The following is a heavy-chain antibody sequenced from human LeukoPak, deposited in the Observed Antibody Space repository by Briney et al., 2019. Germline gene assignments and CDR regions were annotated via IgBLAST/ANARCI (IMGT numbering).Heavy chain of an antibody. D-gene: IGHD3-16*02. V-gene: IGHV4-30-2*01. Sequence: SETLSLTCAVSGGSMSSRGYSWSWIRQPPGKALEWIGYIYHSGSTYYNPSLKSRVTMSVDRSKSQLSLNLSSVTAADTAVYYCARGVTSLYFDYWGQGTLVTVSS. J-gene: IGHJ4*02. CDR1: GGSMSSRGYS. CDR3: ARGVTSLYFDY. CDR2: IYHSGST.